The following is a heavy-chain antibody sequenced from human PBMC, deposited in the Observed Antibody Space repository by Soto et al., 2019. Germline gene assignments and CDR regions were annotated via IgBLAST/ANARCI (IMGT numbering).Heavy chain of an antibody. Sequence: QVQLVESGGGVVQPGRSLRLSCAASGFIFSGHGMDWVRQAPGKGLEWVAVVWSDGSNEYYGDSVKGRFTISRDNSKNTVYVQMENLRGEDTAVYSCARRYRGGCIDFWGQGSLVIVSS. V-gene: IGHV3-33*01. CDR2: VWSDGSNE. CDR3: ARRYRGGCIDF. D-gene: IGHD6-19*01. J-gene: IGHJ4*02. CDR1: GFIFSGHG.